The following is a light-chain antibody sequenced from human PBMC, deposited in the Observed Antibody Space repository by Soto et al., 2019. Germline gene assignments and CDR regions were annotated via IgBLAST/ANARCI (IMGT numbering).Light chain of an antibody. Sequence: VMTQSPLSLPVTPGEPASISCRSSQSLLHSNGYNYLDWYLQKPGQSPQLLIYLGSNRASGVPDRFSGSGSGTDFTLKISRVEAEDVGVYYCMQGTHWPPTFGQGTKVDIK. CDR1: QSLLHSNGYNY. CDR3: MQGTHWPPT. V-gene: IGKV2-28*01. CDR2: LGS. J-gene: IGKJ1*01.